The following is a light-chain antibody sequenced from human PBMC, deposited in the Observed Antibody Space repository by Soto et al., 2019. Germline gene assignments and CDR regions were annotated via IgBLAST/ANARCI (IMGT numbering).Light chain of an antibody. CDR2: DAS. CDR3: QQRSNSPRLT. Sequence: EIVLTQSPATLSLSPGERATLSCRASQSVSNYLAWYQQKPGQAPRLLIYDASNRATGIPARFSGSGSGTDSTLTISSLEPEDFTVYYSQQRSNSPRLTFGGGTKVEIK. CDR1: QSVSNY. V-gene: IGKV3-11*01. J-gene: IGKJ4*01.